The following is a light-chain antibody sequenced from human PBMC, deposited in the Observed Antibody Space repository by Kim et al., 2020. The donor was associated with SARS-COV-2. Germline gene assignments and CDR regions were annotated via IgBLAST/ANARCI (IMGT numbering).Light chain of an antibody. J-gene: IGKJ1*01. CDR1: QSVSSSY. V-gene: IGKV3-20*01. CDR3: QQYGSSPRT. Sequence: LSPGERATLSCRASQSVSSSYLAWYQQKPGQAPRLLIYGASSRATGIPDRFSGSGSGTDFTLTISRLEPEDFAVYYCQQYGSSPRTFGQGTKVDIK. CDR2: GAS.